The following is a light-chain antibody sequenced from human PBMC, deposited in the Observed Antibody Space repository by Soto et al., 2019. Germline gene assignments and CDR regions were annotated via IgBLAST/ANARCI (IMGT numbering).Light chain of an antibody. J-gene: IGKJ2*01. CDR3: QQINSWPYT. Sequence: DIQLTQSPSFLSASVGDRVTITCRASRAISNYLAWYQQKPGKAPKLLIYAASTLQSGVTARFSGSGSGTEFTLTIGSLQPEDFATYYCQQINSWPYTFGQGTKLEIK. V-gene: IGKV1-9*01. CDR2: AAS. CDR1: RAISNY.